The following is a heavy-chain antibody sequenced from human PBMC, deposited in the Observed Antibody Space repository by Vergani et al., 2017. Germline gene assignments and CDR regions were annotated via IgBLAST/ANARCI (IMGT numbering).Heavy chain of an antibody. J-gene: IGHJ4*02. CDR3: ARSGNSSGYSFDY. CDR2: IYSGGST. Sequence: EVQLVESGGGLVQPGGSLRLSCAASGFTVSSNYMSWVRQAPGKGLEWVSGIYSGGSTYYADSVKGRFIISRHNSKNTLYLQMNSLRAEDTAVYYCARSGNSSGYSFDYWGQGTLVTVSS. V-gene: IGHV3-53*04. CDR1: GFTVSSNY. D-gene: IGHD3-22*01.